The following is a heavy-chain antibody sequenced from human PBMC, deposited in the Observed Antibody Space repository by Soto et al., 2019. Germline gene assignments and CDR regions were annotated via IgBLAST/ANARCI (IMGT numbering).Heavy chain of an antibody. Sequence: QVQLVQSGAEVKKPGASVKVSCKASGYTFTIYGISWVRQAPGQGLEWMGWSSAYNGDTNYAQKYQGRVTMTTDTSTSTGYMELRSLRFDDTAVYYCARVGQLTGWFDSWGQGTLVTVSS. CDR1: GYTFTIYG. J-gene: IGHJ5*01. CDR3: ARVGQLTGWFDS. CDR2: SSAYNGDT. D-gene: IGHD1-1*01. V-gene: IGHV1-18*04.